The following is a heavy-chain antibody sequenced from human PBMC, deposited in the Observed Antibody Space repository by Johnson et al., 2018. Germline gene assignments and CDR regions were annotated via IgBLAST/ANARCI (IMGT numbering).Heavy chain of an antibody. J-gene: IGHJ3*02. D-gene: IGHD2-15*01. CDR3: AREYPARFSTVGDCRATSCHDAFDI. V-gene: IGHV3-30-3*01. Sequence: QVQLVQSGGGVVQPGRSLRLSCAASGFIFSSSAMRWVRQAPGKGLEWVAVISYDGSNKYYADSVKGRFTIHRDNSKNTLYLQRDSLRAEEKAIYFCAREYPARFSTVGDCRATSCHDAFDIWGQGTMVTVSS. CDR1: GFIFSSSA. CDR2: ISYDGSNK.